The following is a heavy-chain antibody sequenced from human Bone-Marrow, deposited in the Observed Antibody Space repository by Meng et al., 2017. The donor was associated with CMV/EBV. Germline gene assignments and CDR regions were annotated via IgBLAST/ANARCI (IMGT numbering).Heavy chain of an antibody. Sequence: GGSLRLSCAASGFTFSSYSMNWVRQAPGKGLEWVSSISSSSSYIYYADSVKGRFTISRDNAKNSLYLQMNSLRAEDTAVYYCARVDFGITVTHALVYGMDVWGQGTTVTVSS. CDR1: GFTFSSYS. CDR2: ISSSSSYI. CDR3: ARVDFGITVTHALVYGMDV. J-gene: IGHJ6*02. D-gene: IGHD4-11*01. V-gene: IGHV3-21*01.